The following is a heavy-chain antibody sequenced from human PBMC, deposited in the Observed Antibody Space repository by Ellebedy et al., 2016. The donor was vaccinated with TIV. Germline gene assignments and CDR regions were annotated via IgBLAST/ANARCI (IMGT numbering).Heavy chain of an antibody. CDR2: INPNSGGT. CDR3: ARDGAVTTVFDY. D-gene: IGHD4-17*01. CDR1: GYTFTDYY. Sequence: AASVKVSCKASGYTFTDYYIHWVRQAPGQGLEWMGWINPNSGGTNYAQKFQGWVTMTRDMSISTAYMELNRLRSDDTALYYCARDGAVTTVFDYWGQGTLVTVSS. J-gene: IGHJ4*02. V-gene: IGHV1-2*04.